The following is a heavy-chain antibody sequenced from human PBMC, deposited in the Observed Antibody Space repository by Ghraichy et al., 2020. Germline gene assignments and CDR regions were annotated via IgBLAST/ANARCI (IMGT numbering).Heavy chain of an antibody. V-gene: IGHV3-23*01. D-gene: IGHD6-19*01. J-gene: IGHJ3*02. CDR1: GFTFTSYA. CDR2: ISGSGIGT. Sequence: GGSLRLSCVGSGFTFTSYALSWVRQAPGKGLEWVSAISGSGIGTHYADSVKGRFTISRDNSKNMVYLQMNSLRAADTAIYFCAKRYTSGWYAPNPDAFDIWGQGTMVTVSS. CDR3: AKRYTSGWYAPNPDAFDI.